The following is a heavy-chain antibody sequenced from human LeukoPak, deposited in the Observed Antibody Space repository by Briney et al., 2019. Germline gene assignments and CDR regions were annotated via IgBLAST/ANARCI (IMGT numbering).Heavy chain of an antibody. J-gene: IGHJ4*02. D-gene: IGHD3-16*01. Sequence: ASETLSLTCTVSGGSISSYYWSWIRQPPGKGLEWIGYIYYSGSTNYNPSLKSRVTISVDTSKNQFSLKLSSVTAADTAVYYCARDRGGPRVFDYWGQGTLVTVSS. CDR2: IYYSGST. CDR1: GGSISSYY. CDR3: ARDRGGPRVFDY. V-gene: IGHV4-59*01.